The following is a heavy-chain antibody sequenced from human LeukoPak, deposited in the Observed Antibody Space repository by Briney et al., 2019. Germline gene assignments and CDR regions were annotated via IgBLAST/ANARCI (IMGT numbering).Heavy chain of an antibody. CDR2: MNPNSGNT. D-gene: IGHD6-19*01. CDR1: GYTFTSYD. V-gene: IGHV1-8*03. Sequence: ASVKVSCKASGYTFTSYDINWVRQATGQGLEWMGWMNPNSGNTGYAQKFQGRVTITRNTSISTAYMELSSLRSEDTAVYYCARDSHRIAVAVHGGLEYFQHWGQGTLVTVSS. J-gene: IGHJ1*01. CDR3: ARDSHRIAVAVHGGLEYFQH.